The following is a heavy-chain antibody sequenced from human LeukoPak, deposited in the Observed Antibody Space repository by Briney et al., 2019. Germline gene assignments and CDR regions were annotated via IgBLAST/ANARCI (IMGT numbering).Heavy chain of an antibody. Sequence: PSETLSLTCTVSGGSISSYYWSWIRQPAGKGLEWIGRIYTSGSTNYNPSLKSRVTMSVDTSKNQFSLKLSSVTAADTAVYYCARDIVVVPAAISHATSYLDYYYYYMDVWGKGTTVTISS. CDR3: ARDIVVVPAAISHATSYLDYYYYYMDV. V-gene: IGHV4-4*07. D-gene: IGHD2-2*01. CDR1: GGSISSYY. J-gene: IGHJ6*03. CDR2: IYTSGST.